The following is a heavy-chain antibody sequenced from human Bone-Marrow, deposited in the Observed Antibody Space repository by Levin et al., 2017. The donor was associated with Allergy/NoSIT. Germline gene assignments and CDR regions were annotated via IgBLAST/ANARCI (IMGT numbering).Heavy chain of an antibody. V-gene: IGHV4-34*01. CDR3: NRAIFGQHYGMDV. Sequence: PSETLSLTCAVYGGSFSGYYWSWIRQPPGKGLEWIGEINHSGSTNYNPSLKSRVTISVDTSKNQFSLKLSSVTAADTAVYYCNRAIFGQHYGMDVWGQGTTVTVS. CDR1: GGSFSGYY. D-gene: IGHD3-3*01. J-gene: IGHJ6*02. CDR2: INHSGST.